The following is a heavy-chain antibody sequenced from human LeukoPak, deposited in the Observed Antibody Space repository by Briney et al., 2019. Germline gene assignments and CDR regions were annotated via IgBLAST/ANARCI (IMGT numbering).Heavy chain of an antibody. CDR3: ARDFEFGYCSGGSCYDFDY. V-gene: IGHV1-2*06. CDR1: GYTFTVYY. J-gene: IGHJ4*02. CDR2: INPNSGVT. D-gene: IGHD2-15*01. Sequence: ASVKVSCKASGYTFTVYYIHWVRQAPGQGLEWVGRINPNSGVTNYAQKFQGRVTVTRDTSISTVYMELSSLRSEDTAVYYCARDFEFGYCSGGSCYDFDYWGQGTLVTVSS.